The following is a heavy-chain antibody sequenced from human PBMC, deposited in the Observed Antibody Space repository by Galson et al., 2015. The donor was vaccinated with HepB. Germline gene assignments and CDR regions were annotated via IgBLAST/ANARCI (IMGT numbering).Heavy chain of an antibody. J-gene: IGHJ5*02. CDR3: AHRRGGYCSGGSCSDNWFDP. D-gene: IGHD2-15*01. CDR1: GFSLSTSGVG. CDR2: IYWNDDK. V-gene: IGHV2-5*01. Sequence: PALVKPTQTLTLTCTFSGFSLSTSGVGVGWIRQPPGKALEWLALIYWNDDKRYSPSLKSRLTITKDTSKNQVVLTMTNMDPVDTATYYCAHRRGGYCSGGSCSDNWFDPWGQGTLVTVSS.